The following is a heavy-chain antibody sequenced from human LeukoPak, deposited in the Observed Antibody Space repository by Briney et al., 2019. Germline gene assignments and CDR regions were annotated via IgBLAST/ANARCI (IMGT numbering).Heavy chain of an antibody. CDR2: IHPGDSDT. CDR3: AGQSSWPYFDY. V-gene: IGHV5-51*01. CDR1: GYRFTSHW. Sequence: GESLKISCKASGYRFTSHWIGWVRQMPGKGLEWMGIIHPGDSDTRYSPSFQGQVTISADKSISTAYLQWSSLKASDTAMYYCAGQSSWPYFDYWGQGTLVTVSS. J-gene: IGHJ4*02.